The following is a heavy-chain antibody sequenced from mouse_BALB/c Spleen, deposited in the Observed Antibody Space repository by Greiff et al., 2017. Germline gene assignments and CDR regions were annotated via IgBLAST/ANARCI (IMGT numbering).Heavy chain of an antibody. J-gene: IGHJ3*01. CDR2: ISSGSSTI. CDR3: ARAEYGNYKGFAY. Sequence: EVKVVESGGGLVQPGGSRKLSCAASGFTFSSFGMHWVRQAPEKGLEWVAYISSGSSTIYYADTVKGRFTISRDNPKNTLFLQMTSLRSEDTAMYYCARAEYGNYKGFAYWGQGTLVTVSA. CDR1: GFTFSSFG. D-gene: IGHD2-10*02. V-gene: IGHV5-17*02.